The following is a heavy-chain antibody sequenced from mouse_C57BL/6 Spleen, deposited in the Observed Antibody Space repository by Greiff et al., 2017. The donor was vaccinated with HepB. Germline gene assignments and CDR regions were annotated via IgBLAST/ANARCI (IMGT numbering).Heavy chain of an antibody. V-gene: IGHV1-18*01. CDR3: ARDYYGSSYPYYYAMDY. CDR2: INPNNGGT. D-gene: IGHD1-1*01. Sequence: EVKLQQSGPELVKPGASVKIPCKASGYTFTDYNMDWVKQSHGKSLEWIGDINPNNGGTIYNQKFKGKATLTVDKSSSTAYMELRSLTSEDTAVYYCARDYYGSSYPYYYAMDYWGQGTSVTVSS. CDR1: GYTFTDYN. J-gene: IGHJ4*01.